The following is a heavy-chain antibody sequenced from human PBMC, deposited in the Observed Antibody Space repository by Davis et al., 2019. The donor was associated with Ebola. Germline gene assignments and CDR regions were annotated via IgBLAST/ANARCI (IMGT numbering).Heavy chain of an antibody. Sequence: SETLSLTCTVSGGSISSSFNYCGWIRQPPGKGLEWIGSIYYSWSTYYNPSLKSRVTISVDTSKNQFSLKLSSVTAADTAVYYCAASYGMDVWGQGTTVTVSS. CDR1: GGSISSSFNY. CDR2: IYYSWST. CDR3: AASYGMDV. V-gene: IGHV4-39*01. J-gene: IGHJ6*02.